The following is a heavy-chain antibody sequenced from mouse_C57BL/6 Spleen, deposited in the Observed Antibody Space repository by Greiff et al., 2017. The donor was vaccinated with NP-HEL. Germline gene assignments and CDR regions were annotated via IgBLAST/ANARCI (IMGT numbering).Heavy chain of an antibody. CDR1: GYTFTDYH. Sequence: VQLQQSGPELVKPGASVKISCKASGYTFTDYHMNWVKQSHGKSLEWIGDINPNNGGTSYNQKFKGKATLTVDKSSSTAYMELRSLTSEDSAVYYCARGLGLAWFAYWGQGTLVTVSA. CDR2: INPNNGGT. D-gene: IGHD4-1*01. J-gene: IGHJ3*01. V-gene: IGHV1-26*01. CDR3: ARGLGLAWFAY.